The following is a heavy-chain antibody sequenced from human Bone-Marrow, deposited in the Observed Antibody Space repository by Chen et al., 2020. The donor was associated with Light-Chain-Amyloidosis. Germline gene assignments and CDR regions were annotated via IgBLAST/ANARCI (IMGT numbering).Heavy chain of an antibody. J-gene: IGHJ5*02. CDR3: ARDLHCSSTSCSWFDP. D-gene: IGHD2-2*01. CDR1: GGSISSVGYY. Sequence: QVQLQESGPGLVKPSQTLSLTCTVSGGSISSVGYYWSWIRQHPGKGLEWIGYIYYSGSTYYNPSLKSRVTISVDTSKNQFSLKLSSVTAADTAVYYCARDLHCSSTSCSWFDPWGQGTLVTVSS. CDR2: IYYSGST. V-gene: IGHV4-31*03.